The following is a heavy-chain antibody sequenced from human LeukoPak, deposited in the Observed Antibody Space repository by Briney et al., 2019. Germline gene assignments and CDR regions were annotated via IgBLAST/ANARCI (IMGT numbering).Heavy chain of an antibody. J-gene: IGHJ1*01. V-gene: IGHV3-30*02. CDR1: GFTFSSYV. CDR3: AKDFAKYCSGGCDFQH. Sequence: GGSLRLSCTASGFTFSSYVMHWLRQAPGKGLEWVAFIQYDGSNKYYADSVKGRFTISRDNSKNTLYLQMNSLRAEDTAVYYCAKDFAKYCSGGCDFQHWGQGTLVTVSS. CDR2: IQYDGSNK. D-gene: IGHD2-15*01.